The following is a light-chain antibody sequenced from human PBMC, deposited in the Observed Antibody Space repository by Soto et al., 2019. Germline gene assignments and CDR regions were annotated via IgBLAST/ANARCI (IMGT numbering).Light chain of an antibody. Sequence: QMTQSPSTLSASVGDRVTITCRASQSISSWLAWYQQKPGKAPKLLIYKASSLESGVPSRFSGSGSGTEFTLTISSLQPDDFATYYCQQYNSYSYTFGQGTKLEIK. V-gene: IGKV1-5*03. CDR3: QQYNSYSYT. CDR2: KAS. J-gene: IGKJ2*01. CDR1: QSISSW.